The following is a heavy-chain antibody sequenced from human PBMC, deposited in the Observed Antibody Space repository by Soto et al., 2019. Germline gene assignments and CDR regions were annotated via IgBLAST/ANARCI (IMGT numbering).Heavy chain of an antibody. CDR2: IIPIFGTA. Sequence: SVKVSCKASGGTFSSYAISWVRQAPGQGLEWMGGIIPIFGTANYAQKFQGRVTITADESTSTAYMGLSSLRSEDTAVYYCARVGYYDSSGYYYIKWFDPWGQGTLVTVSS. CDR3: ARVGYYDSSGYYYIKWFDP. J-gene: IGHJ5*02. CDR1: GGTFSSYA. D-gene: IGHD3-22*01. V-gene: IGHV1-69*13.